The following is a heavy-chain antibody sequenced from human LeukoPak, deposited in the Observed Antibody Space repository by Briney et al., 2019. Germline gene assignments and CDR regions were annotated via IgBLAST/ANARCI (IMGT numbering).Heavy chain of an antibody. D-gene: IGHD6-6*01. CDR1: GGSISNY. V-gene: IGHV4-59*01. CDR3: ARGGASSRYFDC. Sequence: KPSETLSLTCTVSGGSISNYWSWIRQPPGKGLEWIGYIYYSGSTNYNPSLKSRVTISVDTSKNQFSLNLSSVTAADTAVNYCARGGASSRYFDCWGQGTLVTVSS. CDR2: IYYSGST. J-gene: IGHJ4*02.